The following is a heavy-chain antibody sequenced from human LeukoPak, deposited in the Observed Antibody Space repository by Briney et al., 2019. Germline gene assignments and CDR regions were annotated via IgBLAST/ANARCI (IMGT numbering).Heavy chain of an antibody. Sequence: ASEKVSCMVSGYTLTELSMHWVRQAPGKGLEWMGGFDPEAGETIYAQKFQGRVTMTEDTSTDTAYMELSSLRSEDTAVYYCATAGDPSQYNWFDPWGQGTLVTVSS. D-gene: IGHD5-24*01. CDR2: FDPEAGET. V-gene: IGHV1-24*01. CDR1: GYTLTELS. J-gene: IGHJ5*02. CDR3: ATAGDPSQYNWFDP.